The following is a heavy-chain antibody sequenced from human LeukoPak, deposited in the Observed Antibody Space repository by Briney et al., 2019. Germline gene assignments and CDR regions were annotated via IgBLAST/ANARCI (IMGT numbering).Heavy chain of an antibody. D-gene: IGHD3-3*01. V-gene: IGHV4-4*09. CDR2: IYTSGST. Sequence: SETLSLTCTVSGGSISSYYWSWIRQTPGKGLEWIGYIYTSGSTNYNPSLKSRVTISVDTSKNQFSLKLSSVTAADTAVYYCARAAVSRWSFDYWGQGTLVPVSS. CDR1: GGSISSYY. CDR3: ARAAVSRWSFDY. J-gene: IGHJ4*02.